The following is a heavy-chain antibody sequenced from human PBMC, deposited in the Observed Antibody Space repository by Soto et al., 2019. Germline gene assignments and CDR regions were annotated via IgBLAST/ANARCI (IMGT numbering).Heavy chain of an antibody. Sequence: ASVKVSCKASGGTFSSYAISWVRQAPGQGLEWMGGIIPIFGTANYAQKFQGRVTITADESTSTAYMELSSLRSEDTAVYYCARAHPIKYKLLYGFDYYYYGMDVWGQGTTVTVSS. V-gene: IGHV1-69*13. CDR1: GGTFSSYA. J-gene: IGHJ6*02. CDR3: ARAHPIKYKLLYGFDYYYYGMDV. D-gene: IGHD2-2*02. CDR2: IIPIFGTA.